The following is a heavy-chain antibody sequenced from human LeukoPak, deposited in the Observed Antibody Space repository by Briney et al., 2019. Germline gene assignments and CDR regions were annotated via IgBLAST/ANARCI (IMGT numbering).Heavy chain of an antibody. J-gene: IGHJ4*02. CDR3: ARALYNWNYVDFDY. CDR2: IYYSGNT. D-gene: IGHD1-7*01. V-gene: IGHV4-59*08. CDR1: GGSISSHY. Sequence: SETLSLTCTVSGGSISSHYWSWIRQPPGKGLEWIGCIYYSGNTNYNPSLESRVTISVDTSKNQFSLKLSSVTAADTAVYYCARALYNWNYVDFDYWGQGTLVTVSS.